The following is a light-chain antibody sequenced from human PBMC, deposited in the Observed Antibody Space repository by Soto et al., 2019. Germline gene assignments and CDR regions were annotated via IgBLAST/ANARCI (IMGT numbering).Light chain of an antibody. Sequence: DIQMTQSPSTLSASVGDRVTITCRARQSISIWLAWYQQKPGKAPKLLIYKASTLESGAPSRFSGSGSGTEFTLTISRLQPDDFATYHWQQYSRYSTFGQGTKLEIK. CDR2: KAS. J-gene: IGKJ2*01. V-gene: IGKV1-5*03. CDR1: QSISIW. CDR3: QQYSRYST.